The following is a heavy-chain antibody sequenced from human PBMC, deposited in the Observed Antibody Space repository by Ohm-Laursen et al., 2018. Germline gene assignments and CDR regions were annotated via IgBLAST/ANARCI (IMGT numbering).Heavy chain of an antibody. V-gene: IGHV4-59*01. CDR1: GGSISSYY. CDR3: ARAYSGTYFDF. J-gene: IGHJ2*01. D-gene: IGHD1-26*01. CDR2: IYYSGST. Sequence: SETLSLTCSVSGGSISSYYWSWIRQPPGKGLEWIGYIYYSGSTNYNPSLKSRVTISADTSNNQFSLTLSSVTAADTAVYYCARAYSGTYFDFWGRGTLVTVSS.